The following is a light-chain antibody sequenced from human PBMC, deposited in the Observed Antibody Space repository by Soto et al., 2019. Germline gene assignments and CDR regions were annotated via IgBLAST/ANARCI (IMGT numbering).Light chain of an antibody. J-gene: IGLJ3*02. CDR1: SGDVGDYNY. V-gene: IGLV2-11*01. CDR2: AVN. Sequence: QSALTQRRSVSGSPGQSVTISCTGTSGDVGDYNYVSWYQQHPGKAPKLLIYAVNMRPSGVPDRFSGSKSGNTASLTISGLQAEDEADYSCCSYAGSYTWVFGEGTKLTVL. CDR3: CSYAGSYTWV.